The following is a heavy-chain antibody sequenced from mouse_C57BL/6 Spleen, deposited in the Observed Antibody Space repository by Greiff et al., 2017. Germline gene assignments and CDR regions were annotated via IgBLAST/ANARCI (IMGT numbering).Heavy chain of an antibody. Sequence: EVKLVESGPGLVKPSQSLSLTCSVTGYSITSGYYWNWIRQFPGNKLEWMGYISYDGSNNYNPSLKNRISITRYTSKNQFFLKLNSVTTEDTATYYCARGDGEYYAMDYWGQGTSVTVSS. CDR1: GYSITSGYY. J-gene: IGHJ4*01. D-gene: IGHD2-3*01. CDR2: ISYDGSN. CDR3: ARGDGEYYAMDY. V-gene: IGHV3-6*01.